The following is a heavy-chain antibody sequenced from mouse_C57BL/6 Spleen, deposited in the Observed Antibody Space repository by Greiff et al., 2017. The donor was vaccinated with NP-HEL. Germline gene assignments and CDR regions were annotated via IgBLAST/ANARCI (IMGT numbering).Heavy chain of an antibody. CDR1: GYAFSSSW. CDR3: ATNWDGPYAMDY. V-gene: IGHV1-82*01. CDR2: IYPGDGDT. J-gene: IGHJ4*01. Sequence: VQLQESGPELVKPGASVKISCKASGYAFSSSWMNWVKQRPGKGLEWIGRIYPGDGDTNYNGKFKGKATLTADKSSSTAYMQLSSLTSEDSAVYFWATNWDGPYAMDYWGQGTSVTVSS. D-gene: IGHD4-1*01.